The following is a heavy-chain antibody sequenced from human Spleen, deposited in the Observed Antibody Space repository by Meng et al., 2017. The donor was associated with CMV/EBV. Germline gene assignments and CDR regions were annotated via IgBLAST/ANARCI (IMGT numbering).Heavy chain of an antibody. Sequence: GSLRLSCAVSGGSITSSGYNWGWIRQPPGKGLEWIGSIYYSGSPYYQPSLKSRVTISVDTSKNQFSLRLSSVTAADTAVYYCARMTRYGYASSWYANDWGQGTLVTVSS. V-gene: IGHV4-39*01. CDR3: ARMTRYGYASSWYAND. CDR2: IYYSGSP. D-gene: IGHD6-13*01. CDR1: GGSITSSGYN. J-gene: IGHJ4*02.